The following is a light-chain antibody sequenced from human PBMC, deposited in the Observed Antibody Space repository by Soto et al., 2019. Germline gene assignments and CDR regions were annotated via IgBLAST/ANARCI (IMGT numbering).Light chain of an antibody. J-gene: IGKJ1*01. V-gene: IGKV3-20*01. CDR2: IAS. Sequence: EIVLTQSPGTLSLSPGERATLSCRASQTVANSYLAWYQQKPGQAPRLLMYIASTRATGIPDRFSGSGSGADFTLTISRLEPEDFAVYYCHQYAAVPRTFGQGTKVEVK. CDR1: QTVANSY. CDR3: HQYAAVPRT.